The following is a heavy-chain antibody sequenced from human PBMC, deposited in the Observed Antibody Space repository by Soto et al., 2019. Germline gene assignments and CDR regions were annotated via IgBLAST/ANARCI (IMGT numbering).Heavy chain of an antibody. J-gene: IGHJ5*02. D-gene: IGHD6-19*01. CDR1: GFTFSSYA. Sequence: QVQLVESGGGVVQPGRSLRLSCAASGFTFSSYAMHWVRQAPGKGLEWVAVISYDGSNKYYADSVKGRFTISRDNSRXTLYLQMNSLRAEDTAVYYCARDYGENAVAGWFDPWGQGTLVTVSS. CDR2: ISYDGSNK. CDR3: ARDYGENAVAGWFDP. V-gene: IGHV3-30-3*01.